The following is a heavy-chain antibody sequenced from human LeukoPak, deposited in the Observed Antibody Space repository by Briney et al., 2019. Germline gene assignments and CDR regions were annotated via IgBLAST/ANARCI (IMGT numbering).Heavy chain of an antibody. Sequence: PSQTLSLTCTVSGGSISSGGYYWSWIRQHPGQGLEWIGYIYYSGSTYYNPSLKSRVTISVDTSKNQFSLKLSSVTAADTAVYYCARDAQGGSGSYDYWGQGTLVTVSS. V-gene: IGHV4-31*03. CDR2: IYYSGST. J-gene: IGHJ4*02. D-gene: IGHD3-10*01. CDR3: ARDAQGGSGSYDY. CDR1: GGSISSGGYY.